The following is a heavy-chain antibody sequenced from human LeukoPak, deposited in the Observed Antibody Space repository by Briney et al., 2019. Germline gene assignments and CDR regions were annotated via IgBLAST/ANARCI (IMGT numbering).Heavy chain of an antibody. J-gene: IGHJ3*02. D-gene: IGHD3-22*01. CDR1: GFTVSSNY. CDR2: IYSGGSR. Sequence: GGSLRLSCAGSGFTVSSNYMSWVRQAPGKGLEWVSVIYSGGSRYYADSVKGRFTISRDNSKNTVYLQMNSLRVEDTAVYYCASKAYYDSAGYYSDGFDIWGQGTMVTVSS. V-gene: IGHV3-66*01. CDR3: ASKAYYDSAGYYSDGFDI.